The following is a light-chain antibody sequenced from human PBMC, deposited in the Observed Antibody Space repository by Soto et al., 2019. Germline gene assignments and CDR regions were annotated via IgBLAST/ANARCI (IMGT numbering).Light chain of an antibody. Sequence: DIQMPQSPSTLSTSVGDRVTITCRARQRISSWLAWYQQRPGKAPKLLIYDAPSLQSGVPSRFSGSAAGTEFTLTISSLQPEDFATCYGQRDNSYACTFGQPTKVERK. CDR2: DAP. CDR1: QRISSW. V-gene: IGKV1-5*01. CDR3: QRDNSYACT. J-gene: IGKJ1*01.